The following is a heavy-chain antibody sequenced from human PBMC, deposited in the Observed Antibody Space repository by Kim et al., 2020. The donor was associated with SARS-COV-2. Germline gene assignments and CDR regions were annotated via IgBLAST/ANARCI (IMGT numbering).Heavy chain of an antibody. J-gene: IGHJ6*02. D-gene: IGHD2-2*01. CDR2: IHDSGST. CDR3: ARDLWDIVVVPAARVGMDV. Sequence: SETLSLTCTVSGGSISSGGYYWSWIRQHPGKGLEWIGYIHDSGSTYYNLSLRSPVTISVDTSKNQFSLKLSSVTAADTAVYYCARDLWDIVVVPAARVGMDVWGQGTTVTVSS. CDR1: GGSISSGGYY. V-gene: IGHV4-31*01.